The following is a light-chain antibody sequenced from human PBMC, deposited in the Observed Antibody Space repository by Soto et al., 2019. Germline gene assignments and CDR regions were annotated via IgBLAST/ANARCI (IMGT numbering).Light chain of an antibody. Sequence: QSVLTQPASVSGPPGQSITISCTGSSADIGSHDYVSWYQQHPGKVPKLIIYEVSKRPSGASDRFSGSKSGNAAYLSISGLQPEDEADYYCNSYTTTSALVFGTGTKVTVL. CDR3: NSYTTTSALV. CDR1: SADIGSHDY. J-gene: IGLJ1*01. V-gene: IGLV2-14*01. CDR2: EVS.